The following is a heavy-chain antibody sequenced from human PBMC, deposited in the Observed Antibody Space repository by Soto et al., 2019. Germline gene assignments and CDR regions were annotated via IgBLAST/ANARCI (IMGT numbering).Heavy chain of an antibody. D-gene: IGHD3-16*01. Sequence: EVQLLESGGGLVQPGGSRRPSWPASGFTLATYPMTWVRQAPGRGREWFWPIIGSGGSTYYADSVKGRFTFSRENAKNTLYLQMNSLRAEDTAVYYCAKDPGGIMITFGGVRNWYFDLWGRGTLVTVSS. J-gene: IGHJ2*01. CDR1: GFTLATYP. CDR2: IIGSGGST. V-gene: IGHV3-23*01. CDR3: AKDPGGIMITFGGVRNWYFDL.